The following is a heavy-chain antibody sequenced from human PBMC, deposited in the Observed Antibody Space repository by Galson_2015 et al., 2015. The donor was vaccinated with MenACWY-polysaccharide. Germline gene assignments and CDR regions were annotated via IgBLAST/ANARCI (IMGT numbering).Heavy chain of an antibody. CDR2: TFYGSTWSN. CDR1: GDSVSSDSVA. V-gene: IGHV6-1*01. CDR3: VRQHHKWQPTAPDAFDI. J-gene: IGHJ3*02. Sequence: CAISGDSVSSDSVAWDWVRQSPSRGLEWLGRTFYGSTWSNNYAESVKSRITINPDTSKNQVSLQLSSVSPEDTAVYYCVRQHHKWQPTAPDAFDIWGQGTMVTVSS. D-gene: IGHD1-26*01.